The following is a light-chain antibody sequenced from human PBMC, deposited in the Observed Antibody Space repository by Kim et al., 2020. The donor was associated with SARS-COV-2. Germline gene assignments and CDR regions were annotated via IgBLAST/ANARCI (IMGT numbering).Light chain of an antibody. J-gene: IGKJ1*01. CDR2: WAS. Sequence: ASVGHRVTSSYWASQSFTTWLAWYQQKPGKAPKALIYWASTLQSGVPSRFSGSGSGTEFTLTISSLQPDDFATYYCQQYNSYPWTFGQGTKVDIK. V-gene: IGKV1-5*03. CDR1: QSFTTW. CDR3: QQYNSYPWT.